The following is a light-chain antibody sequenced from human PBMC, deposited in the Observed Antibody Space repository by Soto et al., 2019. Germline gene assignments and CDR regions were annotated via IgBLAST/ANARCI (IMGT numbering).Light chain of an antibody. CDR2: GAS. J-gene: IGKJ1*01. Sequence: EIVMTQSPATLSVSPGERATLSCRASQSVSSNLAGYQQKPGQAPRLLIYGASTRATGIPARFSGSGSGTEFTLTISSLQSEDFAVYYCQQYNNWPPMAFCQGTKVEIK. CDR3: QQYNNWPPMA. CDR1: QSVSSN. V-gene: IGKV3-15*01.